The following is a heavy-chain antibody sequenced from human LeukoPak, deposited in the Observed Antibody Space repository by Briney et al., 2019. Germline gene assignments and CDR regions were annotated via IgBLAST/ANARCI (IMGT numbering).Heavy chain of an antibody. CDR2: IKQDGSEK. V-gene: IGHV3-7*01. CDR1: GFTFSSYW. J-gene: IGHJ6*03. CDR3: ARDGVVVVPAATHGYYYYYYMDV. D-gene: IGHD2-2*01. Sequence: GGSLRLSCAASGFTFSSYWMSWVRQAPGKGLEWVANIKQDGSEKYYVDSVKGRFTISRDNAKNSLYLQMNSLRVEDTAVYYCARDGVVVVPAATHGYYYYYYMDVWGKGTTVTVSS.